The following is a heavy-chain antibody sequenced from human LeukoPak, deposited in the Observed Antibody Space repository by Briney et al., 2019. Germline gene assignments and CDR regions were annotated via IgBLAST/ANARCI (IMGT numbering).Heavy chain of an antibody. Sequence: SETLSLTCTVSGGSISSSSYYWGWIRQPPGKGLEWIGSIYYSGSTYYNPSLKSRVTISVDTSKNQFSLKLSSVTAADTAVYSCARCITTIVVVTPLYTFDIWGQGTMVTVSS. J-gene: IGHJ3*02. CDR3: ARCITTIVVVTPLYTFDI. CDR1: GGSISSSSYY. D-gene: IGHD3-22*01. CDR2: IYYSGST. V-gene: IGHV4-39*07.